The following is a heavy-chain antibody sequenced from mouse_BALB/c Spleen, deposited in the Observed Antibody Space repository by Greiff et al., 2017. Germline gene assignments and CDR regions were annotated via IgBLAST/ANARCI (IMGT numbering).Heavy chain of an antibody. CDR2: IDPANGNT. V-gene: IGHV14-3*02. D-gene: IGHD2-10*02. J-gene: IGHJ2*01. CDR3: ARKPKYGNYFDY. CDR1: GFNITDTY. Sequence: VQLKESGAELVKPGASVKLSCTASGFNITDTYMHWVKQRPEQGLEWIGRIDPANGNTKYDPKFQGKATITADTSSNTAYLQLSSLTSEDTAVYYCARKPKYGNYFDYWGQGTTLTVSS.